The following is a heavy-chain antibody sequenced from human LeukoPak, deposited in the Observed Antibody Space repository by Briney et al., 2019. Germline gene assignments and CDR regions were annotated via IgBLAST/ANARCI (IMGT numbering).Heavy chain of an antibody. CDR2: IYSGGST. J-gene: IGHJ3*02. V-gene: IGHV3-53*01. Sequence: GGSLRLSCAVSGFTVSSNYMSWVRQAPGKGLERVSVIYSGGSTYYADSVKGRFTISRDNSKNTLYLQMNSLRAEDTAVYYCARVPEELPWGAFDIWGQGTMVTVSS. CDR3: ARVPEELPWGAFDI. D-gene: IGHD1-26*01. CDR1: GFTVSSNY.